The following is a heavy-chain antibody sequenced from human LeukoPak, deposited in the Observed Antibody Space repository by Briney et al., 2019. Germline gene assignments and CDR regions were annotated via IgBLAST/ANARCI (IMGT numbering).Heavy chain of an antibody. CDR1: GFTFSSYW. V-gene: IGHV3-7*03. CDR3: ARANVVVPAAMHYYYYGMDV. D-gene: IGHD2-2*01. Sequence: GGSLRLSCAASGFTFSSYWMNWARQAPGKGLEWVASINHNGNVNYYVDSVRGRFTISRDNAKNSLYLQMNSLRAEDTAVYYCARANVVVPAAMHYYYYGMDVWGQGTTVTVSS. J-gene: IGHJ6*02. CDR2: INHNGNVN.